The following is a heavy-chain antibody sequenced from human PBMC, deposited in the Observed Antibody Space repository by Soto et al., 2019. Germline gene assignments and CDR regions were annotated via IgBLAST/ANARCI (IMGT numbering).Heavy chain of an antibody. J-gene: IGHJ1*01. CDR1: GGTFSSYT. CDR3: AGETGTMIVEH. V-gene: IGHV1-69*02. CDR2: IIPILGIA. Sequence: QVQLVQSGAEVKKPGSSVKVSCKASGGTFSSYTISWVRQAPGQGLEWMGRIIPILGIANYAQKFQGRVTITADKSTGTAYRALCSLRSEDTAVYFCAGETGTMIVEHWGQGTLVTVSS. D-gene: IGHD3-22*01.